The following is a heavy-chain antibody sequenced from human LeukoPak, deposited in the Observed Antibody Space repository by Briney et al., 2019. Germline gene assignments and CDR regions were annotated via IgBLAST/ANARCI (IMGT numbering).Heavy chain of an antibody. J-gene: IGHJ6*02. Sequence: GSLRLSCAASGFTFSSYSMNWIRQPPGKGLEWIGEINHSGSTNYNPSLKSRVTISVDTSKNQFSLKLSSVTAADTAVYYCASPDCSGGSCYSSYYYGMDVWGQGTTVTVSS. CDR1: GFTFSSYS. CDR3: ASPDCSGGSCYSSYYYGMDV. CDR2: INHSGST. D-gene: IGHD2-15*01. V-gene: IGHV4-34*01.